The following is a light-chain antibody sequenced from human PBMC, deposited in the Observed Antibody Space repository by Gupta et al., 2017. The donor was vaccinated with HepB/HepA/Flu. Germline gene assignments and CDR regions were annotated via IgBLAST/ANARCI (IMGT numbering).Light chain of an antibody. CDR3: QHHDNRPPIT. J-gene: IGKJ5*01. V-gene: IGKV1-33*01. CDR2: DAS. Sequence: DIQMTQSPSSLSASVGDRVTITCQASQDISNYLNWYRQKPGQAPKLLIYDASNWETRVPSRFSGSGSGTDFSFTTISRQQHEIATYYCQHHDNRPPITFGQGTRLEIK. CDR1: QDISNY.